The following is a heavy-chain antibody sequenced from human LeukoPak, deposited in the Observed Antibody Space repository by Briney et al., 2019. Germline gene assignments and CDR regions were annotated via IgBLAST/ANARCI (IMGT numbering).Heavy chain of an antibody. CDR3: ANYYYDTSGYKN. D-gene: IGHD3-22*01. CDR1: GFTFSSYS. J-gene: IGHJ4*02. Sequence: GGSLRLSCAASGFTFSSYSMNWARQAPGKGLEWVSSISSSSSYIYYADSVKGRFTISRDNAKNTLYLQMNSLRAEDTAVYYCANYYYDTSGYKNWGQGTLVTASS. CDR2: ISSSSSYI. V-gene: IGHV3-21*04.